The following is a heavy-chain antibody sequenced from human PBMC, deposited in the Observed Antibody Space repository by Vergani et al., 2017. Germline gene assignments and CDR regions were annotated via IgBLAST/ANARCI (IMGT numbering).Heavy chain of an antibody. CDR1: GFTFSSYA. J-gene: IGHJ2*01. CDR3: ARGHVLRFLDWLLAPLGWYFDL. D-gene: IGHD3-3*01. CDR2: ISYDGSNK. V-gene: IGHV3-30*04. Sequence: QVQLVESGGGVVQPGRSLRLSCAASGFTFSSYAMHWVRQAPGKGLEWVAVISYDGSNKYYADSVKGRFTISRDNSKNTLYLQMNSLRAEDTAVYYCARGHVLRFLDWLLAPLGWYFDLWGRGTLVTVSS.